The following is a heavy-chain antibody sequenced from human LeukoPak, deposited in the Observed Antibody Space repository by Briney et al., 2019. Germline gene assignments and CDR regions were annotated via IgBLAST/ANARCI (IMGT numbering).Heavy chain of an antibody. Sequence: GGSLRLSCAAPGFTFSSYTINWVRQAPVYGLQSVSSLRRSYSYTSYGDSVMGRFTITRDKSEKSLYLQMNSLRAEDTAVYYCARDVQIDYWGQGTLVTV. CDR2: LRRSYSYT. V-gene: IGHV3-21*01. D-gene: IGHD1-1*01. J-gene: IGHJ4*02. CDR3: ARDVQIDY. CDR1: GFTFSSYT.